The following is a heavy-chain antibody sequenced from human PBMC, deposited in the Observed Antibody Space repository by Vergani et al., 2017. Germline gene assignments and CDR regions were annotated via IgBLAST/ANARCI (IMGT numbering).Heavy chain of an antibody. CDR2: ISGSGGST. CDR1: GFTFSSYA. CDR3: ARIVGATSHNWFDP. V-gene: IGHV3-23*01. D-gene: IGHD1-26*01. J-gene: IGHJ5*02. Sequence: EVQLLESGGGLVQPGGSLRLSCAASGFTFSSYAMSWVRQAPGKGLEWVSAISGSGGSTYYADSVKGRFTISRDNSKNSLYLQMNSLRAEDTAVYYCARIVGATSHNWFDPWGQGTLVTVSS.